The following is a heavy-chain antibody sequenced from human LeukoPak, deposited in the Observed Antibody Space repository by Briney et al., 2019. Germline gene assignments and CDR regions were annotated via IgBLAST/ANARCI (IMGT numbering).Heavy chain of an antibody. V-gene: IGHV1-2*02. CDR2: INPNSGGT. J-gene: IGHJ6*02. CDR1: GYTFTGYY. Sequence: GASVKVSCKASGYTFTGYYMHWVRQAPGQGLEWMGWINPNSGGTNYAQKFQGRVTMTRDTSISTAYMGLSRLRSDDTAVYYCARDLNYGSGSYYYYYYGMDVWGQGTTVTVSS. D-gene: IGHD3-10*01. CDR3: ARDLNYGSGSYYYYYYGMDV.